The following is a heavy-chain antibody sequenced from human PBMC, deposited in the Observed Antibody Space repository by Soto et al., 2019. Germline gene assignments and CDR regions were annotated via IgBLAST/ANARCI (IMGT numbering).Heavy chain of an antibody. CDR1: GISFSRYW. CDR2: MGPDGSST. D-gene: IGHD4-17*01. Sequence: EVQVVESGGGLVQPGGSLRLSCAASGISFSRYWTHWVRQAPGKGLEWVSRMGPDGSSTSYADSVKGRVSISRDDAKNTLSLQVNSLRADDTAVYYCAGHGDYDAFNFWGQGTVVTVSS. V-gene: IGHV3-74*01. J-gene: IGHJ3*01. CDR3: AGHGDYDAFNF.